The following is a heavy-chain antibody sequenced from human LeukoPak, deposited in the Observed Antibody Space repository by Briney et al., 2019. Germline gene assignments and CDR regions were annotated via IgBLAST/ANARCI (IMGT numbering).Heavy chain of an antibody. CDR3: ANLQDIVLVVVAHDAFDV. Sequence: PGGSLRLSCEVSEFTFSNSWMSWVRQAPGKGLEWFSAISAGGNTTYYADSVKGRFTISRDNSKNTLFLQMNSLRPEDTAVYYCANLQDIVLVVVAHDAFDVWGQGAMVTVSS. V-gene: IGHV3-23*01. CDR1: EFTFSNSW. J-gene: IGHJ3*01. D-gene: IGHD2-8*02. CDR2: ISAGGNTT.